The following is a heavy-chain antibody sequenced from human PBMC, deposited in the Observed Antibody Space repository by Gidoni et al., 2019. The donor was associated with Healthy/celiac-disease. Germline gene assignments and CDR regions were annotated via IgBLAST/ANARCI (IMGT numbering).Heavy chain of an antibody. D-gene: IGHD6-6*01. Sequence: EVQLVESGGGLVQPGGSLRLSCAATGFTFSSYEMNWVRQAPGKGLEWVSYISSSGSTIYYADSVKGRFTISRDNAKNSLYLQMNSLRAEDTAVYYCARGVEQLAYFDYWGQGTLVTVSS. CDR2: ISSSGSTI. CDR1: GFTFSSYE. V-gene: IGHV3-48*03. J-gene: IGHJ4*02. CDR3: ARGVEQLAYFDY.